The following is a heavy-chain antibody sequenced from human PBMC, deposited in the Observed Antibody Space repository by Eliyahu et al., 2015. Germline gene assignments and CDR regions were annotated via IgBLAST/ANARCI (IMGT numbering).Heavy chain of an antibody. J-gene: IGHJ4*02. CDR1: GFTFSSFA. CDR3: AKGWNADD. Sequence: EVHLVESGGGLVQPGGSLRLSCAASGFTFSSFAMXWVRQAPGKGLEGVSVISAGDGSTYYADSVRGRFTISRDNSKNTLYLQMNSLRVEDTAIYYCAKGWNADDWGQGTLVTVSS. D-gene: IGHD1-1*01. V-gene: IGHV3-23*04. CDR2: ISAGDGST.